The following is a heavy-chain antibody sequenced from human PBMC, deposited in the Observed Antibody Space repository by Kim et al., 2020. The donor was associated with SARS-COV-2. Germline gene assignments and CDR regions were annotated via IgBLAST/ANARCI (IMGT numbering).Heavy chain of an antibody. CDR1: GGSISSSDW. CDR2: IYHSGRT. V-gene: IGHV4-4*02. CDR3: ARGIAVAGTFRFDY. Sequence: SETLSLTCAVSGGSISSSDWWSWVRQPPGKGLAWIGEIYHSGRTNYNPSLKSRVTISVDKSKNEFSLKLSSVTAADTAVYYCARGIAVAGTFRFDYWGQGTLVTVSS. D-gene: IGHD6-19*01. J-gene: IGHJ4*02.